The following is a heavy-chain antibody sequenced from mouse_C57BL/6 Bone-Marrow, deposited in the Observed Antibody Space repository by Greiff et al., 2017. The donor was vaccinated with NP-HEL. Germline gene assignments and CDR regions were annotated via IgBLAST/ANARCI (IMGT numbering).Heavy chain of an antibody. D-gene: IGHD2-4*01. V-gene: IGHV14-4*01. CDR3: TTSYYDYFDY. CDR1: GFNIKDDY. CDR2: IDPENGDT. J-gene: IGHJ2*01. Sequence: VHVKQSGAELVRPGASVKLSCTASGFNIKDDYMHWVKQRPEQGLEWIGWIDPENGDTEYASKFQGKATITADTSSNTAYLQLSSLTSEDTAVYYCTTSYYDYFDYWGQGTTLTVSS.